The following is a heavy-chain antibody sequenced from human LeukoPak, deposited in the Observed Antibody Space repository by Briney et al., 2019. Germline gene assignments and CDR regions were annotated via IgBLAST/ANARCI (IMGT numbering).Heavy chain of an antibody. CDR2: ISYDGSNK. Sequence: PGGSLRLSCAVSGFTFSSYAMHWVRQAPGKGLEWVAVISYDGSNKYYADSVKGRFTISRDNSKNTLYLQMNSQRAEDTAAYYCARDSSSSMYVEDYWGQGTLVTVSS. D-gene: IGHD6-6*01. CDR3: ARDSSSSMYVEDY. J-gene: IGHJ4*02. CDR1: GFTFSSYA. V-gene: IGHV3-30-3*01.